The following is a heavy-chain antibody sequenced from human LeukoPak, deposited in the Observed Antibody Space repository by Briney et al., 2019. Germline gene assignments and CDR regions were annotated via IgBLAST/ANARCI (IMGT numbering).Heavy chain of an antibody. CDR3: AKHSYKLWFGELSTSPFDY. Sequence: PGGSLRLSCAASGFTFSDYYMSWIRQAPGKGLEWASYISSSGSTIYYADSVKGRFTISRDNSKNSLYLQMNSLRAEDTAVYYCAKHSYKLWFGELSTSPFDYWGQGTLVTVSS. V-gene: IGHV3-11*01. CDR1: GFTFSDYY. CDR2: ISSSGSTI. D-gene: IGHD3-10*01. J-gene: IGHJ4*02.